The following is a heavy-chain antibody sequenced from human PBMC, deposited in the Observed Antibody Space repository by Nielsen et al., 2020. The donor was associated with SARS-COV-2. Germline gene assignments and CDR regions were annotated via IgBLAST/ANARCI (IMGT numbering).Heavy chain of an antibody. D-gene: IGHD6-19*01. V-gene: IGHV1-2*06. J-gene: IGHJ4*02. CDR1: RYTFTGYY. Sequence: SVHVPCKASRYTFTGYYMHWVRQAPGQGLEWMGRINPNSGGTNYAQKFQGRVTMTRDTSISTAYMELSRLRSDDTAVYYCARVAVAGNVDYWGQGTLVTVSS. CDR2: INPNSGGT. CDR3: ARVAVAGNVDY.